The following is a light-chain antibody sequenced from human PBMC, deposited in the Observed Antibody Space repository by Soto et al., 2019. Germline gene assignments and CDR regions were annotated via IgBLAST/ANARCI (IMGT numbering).Light chain of an antibody. V-gene: IGKV3-15*01. J-gene: IGKJ4*01. Sequence: IVMTQSPATLSVSPGGRATLSGRASQSISTKLAWYQQKPGQAPRLLIYGASTRAPGIPVRFSGSGSGTEFTLTITSLQSEDFAVYYCQEYNDWRPITFGGGTKVDI. CDR3: QEYNDWRPIT. CDR2: GAS. CDR1: QSISTK.